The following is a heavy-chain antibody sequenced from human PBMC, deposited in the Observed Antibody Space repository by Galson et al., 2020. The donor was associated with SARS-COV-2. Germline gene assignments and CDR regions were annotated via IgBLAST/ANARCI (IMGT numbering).Heavy chain of an antibody. CDR2: IYWDDDK. J-gene: IGHJ4*01. D-gene: IGHD1-26*01. Sequence: SGPTLVKPTQTLTLTCTFSGFSLSTSGVGVGWIRQPPGKALEWLALIYWDDDKRYSPSLKSRLTITKDTSKNQVVLTMTNMDPVDTATYYCARRQTIEYSFDYWGHGTLVTVSS. V-gene: IGHV2-5*02. CDR1: GFSLSTSGVG. CDR3: ARRQTIEYSFDY.